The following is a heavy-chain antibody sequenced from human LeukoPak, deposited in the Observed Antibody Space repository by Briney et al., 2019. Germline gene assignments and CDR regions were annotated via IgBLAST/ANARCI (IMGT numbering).Heavy chain of an antibody. CDR3: ARDYGFLPRYCSGDNCYSDVGDF. V-gene: IGHV1-2*02. CDR1: GYTFTSYY. J-gene: IGHJ4*02. D-gene: IGHD2-15*01. CDR2: INPNRAVT. Sequence: ASVKVSCKASGYTFTSYYIHWVRQAPGQGPEWMGWINPNRAVTNYAQKFQGRVTMTSDTSITTAYMELGSLRSDDTAVYYCARDYGFLPRYCSGDNCYSDVGDFWGQGTLVTVSS.